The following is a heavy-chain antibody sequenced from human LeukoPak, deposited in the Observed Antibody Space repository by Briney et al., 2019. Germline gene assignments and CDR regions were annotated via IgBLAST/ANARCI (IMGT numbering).Heavy chain of an antibody. CDR2: ISSSNSYI. J-gene: IGHJ4*02. Sequence: GGSLRLSCAASGFTFSSYAMSWVRQAPGKGLEWVSSISSSNSYICYADSMKGRLTISRDNAKNALYLQMNSLRAEDTAVYYCARGGLELDYWGQGTLVTVSS. CDR1: GFTFSSYA. CDR3: ARGGLELDY. V-gene: IGHV3-21*01. D-gene: IGHD1-7*01.